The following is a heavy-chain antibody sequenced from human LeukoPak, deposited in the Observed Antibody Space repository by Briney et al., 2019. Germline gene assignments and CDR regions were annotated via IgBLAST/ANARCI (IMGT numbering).Heavy chain of an antibody. J-gene: IGHJ4*02. V-gene: IGHV4-34*01. Sequence: SETLSLTCAVYGGSFSGYYWSWIRQPPGKGLEWIGEINHSGSTNYNPSLKSRVTISVDTSKNQFSLKLSSVTAADTAVYYCARYCSGGSSGTDFDYWGQGTLVTVSS. D-gene: IGHD2-15*01. CDR2: INHSGST. CDR3: ARYCSGGSSGTDFDY. CDR1: GGSFSGYY.